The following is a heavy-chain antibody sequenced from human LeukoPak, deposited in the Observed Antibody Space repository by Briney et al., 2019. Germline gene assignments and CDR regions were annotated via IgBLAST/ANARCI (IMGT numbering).Heavy chain of an antibody. CDR1: GYSLTSSD. Sequence: ASVKVSCKASGYSLTSSDINWVRQAPGQGLEWMGWMNPNNGNTEYAQKFQGRLTITSNTATFTAYMELSSLTAEDTAIYYCARGSGWRSNFYYYMDVWGKGTTVTVSS. V-gene: IGHV1-8*03. J-gene: IGHJ6*03. D-gene: IGHD6-19*01. CDR2: MNPNNGNT. CDR3: ARGSGWRSNFYYYMDV.